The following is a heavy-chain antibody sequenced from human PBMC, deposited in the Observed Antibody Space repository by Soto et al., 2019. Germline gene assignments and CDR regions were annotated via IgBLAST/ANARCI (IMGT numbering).Heavy chain of an antibody. CDR1: GFTFSNYA. D-gene: IGHD1-1*01. Sequence: GGSLRLSCVASGFTFSNYAMHWVRQAPGKGLEWVAVISYDGSNKYYADSMKGRFTISRDNSKNTLYLQMNSLRAEDTAVYYCAKDPPDNWSLSYWGQGTLVTVSS. CDR2: ISYDGSNK. CDR3: AKDPPDNWSLSY. J-gene: IGHJ4*02. V-gene: IGHV3-30*18.